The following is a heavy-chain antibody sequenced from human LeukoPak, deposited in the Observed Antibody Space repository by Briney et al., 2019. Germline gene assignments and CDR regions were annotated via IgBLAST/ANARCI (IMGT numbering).Heavy chain of an antibody. J-gene: IGHJ5*02. Sequence: GGSLRLSCAASGFTFSSYAMSWVRQTPGKGLEWVSSIGGIGASTYYADSVKGRFTISRDNSKNTLYLQMNSLRAEDTALYYCAKAAYGDYVNWFDPWGQGILVIVSS. D-gene: IGHD4-17*01. CDR1: GFTFSSYA. CDR3: AKAAYGDYVNWFDP. CDR2: IGGIGAST. V-gene: IGHV3-23*01.